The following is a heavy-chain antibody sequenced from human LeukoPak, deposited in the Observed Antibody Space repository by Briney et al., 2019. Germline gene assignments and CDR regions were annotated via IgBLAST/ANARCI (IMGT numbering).Heavy chain of an antibody. CDR2: IRYDGSNK. Sequence: GGSLRLSCAASGFTFSSYGMHWVRQAPGKGLEWVAFIRYDGSNKYYADSVKGRFTISRDNSKNTLYLQMNSLRAEDTAVYYCAKDFRGSSGYSYFDYWGQGTLVTVSS. J-gene: IGHJ4*02. V-gene: IGHV3-30*02. CDR3: AKDFRGSSGYSYFDY. CDR1: GFTFSSYG. D-gene: IGHD3-22*01.